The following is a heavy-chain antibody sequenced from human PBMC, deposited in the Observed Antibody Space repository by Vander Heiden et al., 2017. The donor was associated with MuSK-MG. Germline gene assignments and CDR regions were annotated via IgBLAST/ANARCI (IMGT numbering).Heavy chain of an antibody. D-gene: IGHD6-19*01. CDR3: ANTGYSSGRRRLDI. Sequence: QVQLQQWGAGLLKPSETLSLTCPVYGGSFRGYYWSWMRQPPGKGLEWIGEINHSGSTNYNPSLKSRVTISVDTSKNQFSLKLSSVTAADTAVYYCANTGYSSGRRRLDIWGQGTMVTVSS. J-gene: IGHJ3*02. CDR2: INHSGST. V-gene: IGHV4-34*01. CDR1: GGSFRGYY.